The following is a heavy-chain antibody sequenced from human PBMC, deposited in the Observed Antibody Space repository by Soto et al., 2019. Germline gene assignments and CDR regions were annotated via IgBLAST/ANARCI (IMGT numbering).Heavy chain of an antibody. CDR2: ISYDGSNK. J-gene: IGHJ6*02. Sequence: QVQLVESGGGVVQPGRSLRLSCAASGFTFSSYAMHWVRQAPGKGLEWVAVISYDGSNKYYADSVKGRFTISRVNSKNTLYLQMNSLRAEDTAVYYCARDRVEGYCSGGSCYSYYYGMDVWGQGTTVTVSS. CDR1: GFTFSSYA. CDR3: ARDRVEGYCSGGSCYSYYYGMDV. V-gene: IGHV3-30-3*01. D-gene: IGHD2-15*01.